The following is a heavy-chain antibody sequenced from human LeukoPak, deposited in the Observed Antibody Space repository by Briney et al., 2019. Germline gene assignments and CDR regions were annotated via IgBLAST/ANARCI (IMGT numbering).Heavy chain of an antibody. D-gene: IGHD3-22*01. CDR3: ARACYDSSGYYGDWFDY. Sequence: KTSETLSLTCAVYGGSFSGYYWSWVRQAPGKGLEWIGEINHSGSTNYNPSLKSRVTISVDTSKNQFSLKLSSVTAADTAVYYCARACYDSSGYYGDWFDYWGQGTLVTVSS. CDR2: INHSGST. CDR1: GGSFSGYY. J-gene: IGHJ4*02. V-gene: IGHV4-34*01.